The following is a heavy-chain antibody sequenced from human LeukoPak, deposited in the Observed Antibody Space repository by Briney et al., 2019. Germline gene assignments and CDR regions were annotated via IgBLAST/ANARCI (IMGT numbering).Heavy chain of an antibody. V-gene: IGHV3-48*01. D-gene: IGHD3-16*01. CDR3: ARDYDYVWGSSCFDY. CDR1: GFTFSSYT. J-gene: IGHJ4*02. CDR2: ISTSTSTI. Sequence: QAGGSLRLSCAASGFTFSSYTMNWVRQAPGKGLEWISYISTSTSTIYYADSAKGRFTISRDNAKNSLYLQMNSLRPEDTAVYYCARDYDYVWGSSCFDYWGQGTLVTVSS.